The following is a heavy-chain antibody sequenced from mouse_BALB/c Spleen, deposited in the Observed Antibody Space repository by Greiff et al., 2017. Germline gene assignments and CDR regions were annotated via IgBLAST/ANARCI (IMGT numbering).Heavy chain of an antibody. CDR2: IYPGGGYT. J-gene: IGHJ2*01. V-gene: IGHV1-63*02. Sequence: QVQLQQSGAELVRPGTSVKISCKASGYTFTNYWLGWVKQRPGHGLEWIGDIYPGGGYTNYNEKFKGKATLTADTSSSTAYMQLSSLTSEDSAVYFCARAGTTATYFDYWGQGTTLTVSS. D-gene: IGHD1-2*01. CDR1: GYTFTNYW. CDR3: ARAGTTATYFDY.